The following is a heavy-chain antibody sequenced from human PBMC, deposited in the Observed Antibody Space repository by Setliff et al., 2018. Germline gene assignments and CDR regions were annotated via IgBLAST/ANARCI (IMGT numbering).Heavy chain of an antibody. J-gene: IGHJ5*02. CDR2: IYPGNADT. D-gene: IGHD2-21*01. Sequence: RGESLKISCKGSGYSFTDYWIAWVRQTPGKGLEWMGTIYPGNADTRYSPSFQGQVTISTDTSINTAFLQWNNLKASDTAVYYCARRGERFFNWFDPWGQEPWSPSPQ. CDR1: GYSFTDYW. V-gene: IGHV5-51*01. CDR3: ARRGERFFNWFDP.